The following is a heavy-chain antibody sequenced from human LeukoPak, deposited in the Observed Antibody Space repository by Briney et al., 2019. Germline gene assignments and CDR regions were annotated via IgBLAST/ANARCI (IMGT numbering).Heavy chain of an antibody. CDR3: ARERFMGFDP. CDR1: GDSINSDY. Sequence: SETLSLTCAVSGDSINSDYWSWIRQPPGKGLEWIGYIYYSGSTNYNPSLKSRVTISVDTSKNQFSLKLSSVTAADTAVYYCARERFMGFDPWGQGTLVTVSS. CDR2: IYYSGST. V-gene: IGHV4-59*01. D-gene: IGHD3-10*01. J-gene: IGHJ5*02.